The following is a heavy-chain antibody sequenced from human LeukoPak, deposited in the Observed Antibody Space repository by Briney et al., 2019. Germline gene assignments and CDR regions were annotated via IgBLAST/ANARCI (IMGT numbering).Heavy chain of an antibody. D-gene: IGHD1-14*01. Sequence: PGGSLRLSCAAPGFTVSSNYMSWVRQAPGKGLEWVSVIYSGGSTYYADSVKGRFTISRDNSKSTLYLQMNSLRAEDTAVYYCTLTSYYYYGMDVWGHGTTVTVSS. V-gene: IGHV3-66*01. CDR2: IYSGGST. CDR3: TLTSYYYYGMDV. J-gene: IGHJ6*02. CDR1: GFTVSSNY.